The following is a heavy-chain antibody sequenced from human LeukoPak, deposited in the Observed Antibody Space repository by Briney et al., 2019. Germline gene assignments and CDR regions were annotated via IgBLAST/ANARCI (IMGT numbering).Heavy chain of an antibody. V-gene: IGHV3-23*01. Sequence: PGGSLRLSCAASRFTSSSYAMSWVRQAPGKGLEWVSAISGSGDIIYYADSVKGRFTISRDNSKNTLYLQMNSLRAEDTAVYYCAKEGYGRSWNADFDYWGQGTLVIVSS. J-gene: IGHJ4*02. D-gene: IGHD6-13*01. CDR1: RFTSSSYA. CDR2: ISGSGDII. CDR3: AKEGYGRSWNADFDY.